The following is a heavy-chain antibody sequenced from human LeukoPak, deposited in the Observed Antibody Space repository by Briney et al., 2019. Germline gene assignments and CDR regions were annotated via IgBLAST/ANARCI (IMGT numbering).Heavy chain of an antibody. V-gene: IGHV3-48*01. J-gene: IGHJ4*02. CDR1: GFTFSSYS. Sequence: GGSLRLSCAASGFTFSSYSMNWVRQAPGEGLEWVSYISSSSSTIYNADSVKGRFTISRDNAKNSLYLQMNSLRAEDTAVYYCARGGTAPPYYDSSYFDYWGQGTLVTVSS. D-gene: IGHD3-22*01. CDR3: ARGGTAPPYYDSSYFDY. CDR2: ISSSSSTI.